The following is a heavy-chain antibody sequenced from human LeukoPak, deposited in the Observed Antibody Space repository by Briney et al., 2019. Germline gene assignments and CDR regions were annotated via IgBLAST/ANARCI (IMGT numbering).Heavy chain of an antibody. CDR2: IYSGGST. Sequence: GGSLRLSCAASGFTVSSNYMSWVRQAPGKGLEWVSVIYSGGSTYYADSVKGRFTISRDNSKNTLYLQMNSLRAEDTAVYYCANLLGGDPFDYWGQGTLVTVSS. CDR3: ANLLGGDPFDY. D-gene: IGHD2-21*02. CDR1: GFTVSSNY. J-gene: IGHJ4*02. V-gene: IGHV3-53*01.